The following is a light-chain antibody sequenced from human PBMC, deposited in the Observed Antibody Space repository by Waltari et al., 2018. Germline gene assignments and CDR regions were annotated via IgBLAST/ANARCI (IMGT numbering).Light chain of an antibody. CDR3: QQYNSYPRT. J-gene: IGKJ1*01. Sequence: DIQMNQSPFTPSASVGERLTITCRASQNINSWLACYRQKPGKAPQFLIYKAASIESGVPSRFSGSGSGTECTITISSLQPDDFGTYYCQQYNSYPRTFGQGTKVEIK. CDR2: KAA. CDR1: QNINSW. V-gene: IGKV1-5*03.